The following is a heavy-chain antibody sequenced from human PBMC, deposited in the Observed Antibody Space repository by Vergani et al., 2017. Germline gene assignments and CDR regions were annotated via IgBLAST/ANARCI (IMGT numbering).Heavy chain of an antibody. CDR2: IYSRGST. CDR3: ARARGAFDILTGYYHYYMDV. D-gene: IGHD3-9*01. J-gene: IGHJ6*03. CDR1: GGSISSYY. V-gene: IGHV4-59*01. Sequence: QVQLQESGPGLVKPSEILSLTCTVSGGSISSYYWTWIRQPQGKGLEWIVYIYSRGSTKYNSSLKRLVTISVDTSKTQFSLKLSSLTAADTALYYCARARGAFDILTGYYHYYMDVWGKGITVTVFS.